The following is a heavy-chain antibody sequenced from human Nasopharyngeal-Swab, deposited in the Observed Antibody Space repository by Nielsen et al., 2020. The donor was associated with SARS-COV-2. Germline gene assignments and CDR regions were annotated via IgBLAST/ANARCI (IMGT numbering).Heavy chain of an antibody. D-gene: IGHD3-16*01. CDR2: ISYSGST. Sequence: SETLSLTCTVSADSITTFYWRWIRQPPGKGLEWIGYISYSGSTNYRPSLRSRVTISQDTSKKQFSLILSSVTAADTALYYCARGGLMEFDFWGQGILVTVSS. CDR3: ARGGLMEFDF. CDR1: ADSITTFY. V-gene: IGHV4-59*01. J-gene: IGHJ4*02.